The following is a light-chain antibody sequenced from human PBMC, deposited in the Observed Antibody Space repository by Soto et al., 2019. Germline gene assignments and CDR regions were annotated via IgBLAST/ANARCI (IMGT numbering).Light chain of an antibody. J-gene: IGKJ4*01. CDR2: AAS. V-gene: IGKV1-39*01. CDR1: QSISSY. Sequence: DIKVTQSAASLSASVGDRVTITCRASQSISSYLNWYQQKPGKAPKLLIYAASSLQSGVPSRFSGSGSGTDFTLTISSLQPEDFATYYCQQSYSTPLTFGGRTKVDIK. CDR3: QQSYSTPLT.